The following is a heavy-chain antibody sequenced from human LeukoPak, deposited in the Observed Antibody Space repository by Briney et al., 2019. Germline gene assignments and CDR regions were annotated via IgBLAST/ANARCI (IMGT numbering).Heavy chain of an antibody. V-gene: IGHV3-74*01. Sequence: PGRSLRLSCAASGFTFSSYWMHWVRQAPGKGLVWVSRISSDGSSTSYAASVKGRFTISRDNAKNTLYLQMNSLRAEDTAIYYCAGTLSGSYYVGDYWGQGTLVTVSS. J-gene: IGHJ4*02. D-gene: IGHD1-26*01. CDR3: AGTLSGSYYVGDY. CDR2: ISSDGSST. CDR1: GFTFSSYW.